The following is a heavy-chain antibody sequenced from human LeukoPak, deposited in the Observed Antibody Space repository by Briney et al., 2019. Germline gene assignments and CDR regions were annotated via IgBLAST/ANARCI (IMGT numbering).Heavy chain of an antibody. CDR1: GFTFSSYW. V-gene: IGHV3-7*01. Sequence: GGSLRLSCTASGFTFSSYWMSWVRQAPGKGLEWVANIKEDGSEMYYVDSVKGRLTISRDNAKNSLYLQMNSLRADDTAVYYCARDLGGYRTFDYWGQGNLVTVSS. CDR2: IKEDGSEM. CDR3: ARDLGGYRTFDY. J-gene: IGHJ4*02. D-gene: IGHD5-12*01.